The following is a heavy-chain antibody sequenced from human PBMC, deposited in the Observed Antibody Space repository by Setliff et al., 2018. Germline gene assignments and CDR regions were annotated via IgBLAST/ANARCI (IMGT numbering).Heavy chain of an antibody. Sequence: SETLSLTCTVSGGSVNSGYDNWNWLRQPAGKGLEWIGHSNRRGSTNFSPSLKSRVTISLDTSKNQFSLNLTSVTAADTAVYYCARASSGWYSAYYYYMDVWGAGTSVTVSS. CDR2: SNRRGST. J-gene: IGHJ6*03. CDR1: GGSVNSGYDN. V-gene: IGHV4-61*09. D-gene: IGHD6-19*01. CDR3: ARASSGWYSAYYYYMDV.